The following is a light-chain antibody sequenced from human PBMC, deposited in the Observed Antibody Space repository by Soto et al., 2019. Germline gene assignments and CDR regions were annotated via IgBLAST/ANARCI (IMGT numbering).Light chain of an antibody. V-gene: IGLV2-14*01. CDR1: SSDVGGYNY. J-gene: IGLJ2*01. Sequence: SVLTQPASVSGSPGQSITISCTGTSSDVGGYNYVSWYQQHPGKAPKLMIYDVSNRPSGVSNRFSGSKSGNTASLTISGLQAEDEADYYRSSYTSSSTVVFGGGTKLTVL. CDR3: SSYTSSSTVV. CDR2: DVS.